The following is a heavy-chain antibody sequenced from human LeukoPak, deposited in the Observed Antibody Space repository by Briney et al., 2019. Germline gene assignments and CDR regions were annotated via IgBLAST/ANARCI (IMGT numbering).Heavy chain of an antibody. CDR2: IYYSGST. CDR3: ASNTGTVFDY. Sequence: SETLSLTCTVSGGSISSYYWSWIRQPPGKGLEWIGYIYYSGSTEYNPSLRSRVTISLEMSKHQFSLNLTSVTAADTAVYYCASNTGTVFDYWGQGALVTVSS. CDR1: GGSISSYY. V-gene: IGHV4-59*01. J-gene: IGHJ4*02. D-gene: IGHD7-27*01.